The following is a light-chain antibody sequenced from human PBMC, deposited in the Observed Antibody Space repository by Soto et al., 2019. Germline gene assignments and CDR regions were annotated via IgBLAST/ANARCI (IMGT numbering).Light chain of an antibody. CDR1: QDISNY. J-gene: IGKJ4*01. CDR2: DAS. V-gene: IGKV1-33*01. Sequence: DIQMTQSPSSLSASVGDRVTITCQASQDISNYLNWYQQKPGKAPKLLIYDASNLETGVPSRFSGSGFGTVFTFTISSLQPEDIATYYCQQYDNLPLTFGGGTKVDIK. CDR3: QQYDNLPLT.